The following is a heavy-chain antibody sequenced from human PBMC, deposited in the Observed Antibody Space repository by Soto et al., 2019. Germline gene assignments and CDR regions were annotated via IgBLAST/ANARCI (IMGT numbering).Heavy chain of an antibody. CDR2: ISGSGGST. CDR1: GFTFSSYA. Sequence: GGSLRLSCAASGFTFSSYAMSCVRQAPGKGLEWVSAISGSGGSTYYADSVKGRFTISRDNSKNTLYLQMNSLRAEDTAVYYYAKDFPYSLGKLSYCSSTSCYESCGQGPPFTV. D-gene: IGHD2-2*01. CDR3: AKDFPYSLGKLSYCSSTSCYES. J-gene: IGHJ5*02. V-gene: IGHV3-23*01.